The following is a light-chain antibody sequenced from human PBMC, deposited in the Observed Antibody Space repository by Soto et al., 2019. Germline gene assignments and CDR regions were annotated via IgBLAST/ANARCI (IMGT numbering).Light chain of an antibody. CDR3: AAWDDSLRGYV. V-gene: IGLV1-47*02. Sequence: QAVVTQPPSASGTPGQRVTISCSGSSSNIGSNYVYWYQQLPGTAPKLLIYSNNQRPSGVPDRFSGSKSGTSASLAISGLRSEDEADYYCAAWDDSLRGYVFGTGTKLT. CDR1: SSNIGSNY. CDR2: SNN. J-gene: IGLJ1*01.